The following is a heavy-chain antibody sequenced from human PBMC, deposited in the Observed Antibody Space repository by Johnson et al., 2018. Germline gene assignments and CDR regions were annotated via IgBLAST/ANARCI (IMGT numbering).Heavy chain of an antibody. Sequence: EVRLVESGGGLVKPGGSIGLSCAASGFTFSNAWMNWVRQAPGKGLEWVGRIQSKTAGGTTDYAAPVKGRLTTSRDDSKNTLYLQMNSLKTEDTAVYYCTKGSRVLWDIVVVPAAMSHYYYYMDVGGKGTTVTVSS. J-gene: IGHJ6*03. V-gene: IGHV3-15*07. D-gene: IGHD2-2*01. CDR2: IQSKTAGGTT. CDR3: TKGSRVLWDIVVVPAAMSHYYYYMDV. CDR1: GFTFSNAW.